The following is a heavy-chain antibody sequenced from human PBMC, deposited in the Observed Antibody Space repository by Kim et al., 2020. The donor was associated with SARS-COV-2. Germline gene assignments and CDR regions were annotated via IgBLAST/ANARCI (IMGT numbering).Heavy chain of an antibody. Sequence: GGSLRLSCVASGFTFSNYAMRWVRQAPGKGLEWVSGVSEGGGTTHYADSVKGRFTVSRDNSKNTLYLQMNNLRAEDMAVYYCARALEYNWNPTIVGGIDFWGQGVLVTVSS. CDR2: VSEGGGTT. J-gene: IGHJ4*02. D-gene: IGHD1-1*01. CDR1: GFTFSNYA. CDR3: ARALEYNWNPTIVGGIDF. V-gene: IGHV3-23*01.